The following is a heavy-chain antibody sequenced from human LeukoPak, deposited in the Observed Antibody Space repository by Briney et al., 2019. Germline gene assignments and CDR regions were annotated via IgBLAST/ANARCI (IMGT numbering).Heavy chain of an antibody. V-gene: IGHV4-4*02. CDR2: IYHSGST. D-gene: IGHD5-24*01. J-gene: IGHJ4*02. CDR1: GGSISSSNW. CDR3: AREARGWLQRLYYFDY. Sequence: SETLSLTCAVSGGSISSSNWWSWVRQPPGKGLEWIGVIYHSGSTNYNPSLKSRVTISVDKSKNQFSLKLSSVTAADTAVYYCAREARGWLQRLYYFDYWGQGTLVTVPS.